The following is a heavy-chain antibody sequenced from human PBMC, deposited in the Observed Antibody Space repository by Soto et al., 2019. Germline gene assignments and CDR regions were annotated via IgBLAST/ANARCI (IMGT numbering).Heavy chain of an antibody. J-gene: IGHJ3*02. CDR1: GFTFSNAW. CDR3: TCSVVGATRGAFDI. D-gene: IGHD1-26*01. V-gene: IGHV3-15*01. CDR2: IKSKTDGGTT. Sequence: GGSLRLSCAASGFTFSNAWMSWVRQAPGKGLEWVGRIKSKTDGGTTDYAAPVKGRFTSSRDDAKSTLYLQMNSLKTGDTAVYYCTCSVVGATRGAFDIWGQGTMVTVSS.